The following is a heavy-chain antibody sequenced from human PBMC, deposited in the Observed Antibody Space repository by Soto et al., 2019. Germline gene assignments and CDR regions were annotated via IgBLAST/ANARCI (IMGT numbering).Heavy chain of an antibody. J-gene: IGHJ6*02. V-gene: IGHV4-61*01. D-gene: IGHD4-17*01. CDR2: IYYSGST. CDR3: AREAPTVTTAYYYGMDV. CDR1: GGSVSSGSYY. Sequence: PSETLFLTCTVSGGSVSSGSYYWSWIRQPPGKGLEWIGYIYYSGSTNYNPSLKSRVTISVDTSKNQFSLKLSSVTAADTAVYYCAREAPTVTTAYYYGMDVWGQGTTVTVSS.